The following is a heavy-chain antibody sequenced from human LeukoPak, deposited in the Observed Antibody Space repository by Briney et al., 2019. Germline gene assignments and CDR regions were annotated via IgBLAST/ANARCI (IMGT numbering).Heavy chain of an antibody. J-gene: IGHJ4*02. D-gene: IGHD6-13*01. CDR2: INHSGST. V-gene: IGHV4-34*01. Sequence: SETLSLTCAVYGGSFSGYYWSWIRQPPGKGLEWIGEINHSGSTNYNPSLKSGVTISVDTSKNQFSLKLSSVTAADTAEYYCASRKGVAAAGPYFDYWGQGTLVTVSS. CDR1: GGSFSGYY. CDR3: ASRKGVAAAGPYFDY.